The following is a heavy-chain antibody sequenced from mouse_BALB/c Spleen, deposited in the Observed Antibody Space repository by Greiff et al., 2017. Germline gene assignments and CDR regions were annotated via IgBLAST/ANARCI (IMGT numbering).Heavy chain of an antibody. CDR2: ISSGGST. CDR3: ARGRMGNRYPSWFAY. D-gene: IGHD2-14*01. J-gene: IGHJ3*01. Sequence: EVQRVESGGGLVKPGGSLKLSCAASGFTFSSYAMSWVRQTPEKRLEWVASISSGGSTYYPDSVKGRFTISRDNARNILYLQMSSLRSEDTAMYYCARGRMGNRYPSWFAYWGQGTLVTVSA. CDR1: GFTFSSYA. V-gene: IGHV5-6-5*01.